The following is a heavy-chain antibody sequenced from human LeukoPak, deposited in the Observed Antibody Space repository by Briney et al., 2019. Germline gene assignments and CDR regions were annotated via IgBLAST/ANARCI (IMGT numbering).Heavy chain of an antibody. CDR1: GFTFSSYS. J-gene: IGHJ3*02. Sequence: GGSLRLSCAASGFTFSSYSMNWVRQAPGKGLEWFSSISSSSYIYYADSVKGRFTISRDNAKNSLYLQMNSLRAEDTAVYYCAGGGSSSWYSGAFDIWGQGTMVTVSS. D-gene: IGHD6-13*01. CDR3: AGGGSSSWYSGAFDI. CDR2: ISSSSYI. V-gene: IGHV3-21*01.